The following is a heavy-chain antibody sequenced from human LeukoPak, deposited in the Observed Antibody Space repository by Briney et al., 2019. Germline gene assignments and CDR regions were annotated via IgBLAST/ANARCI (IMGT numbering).Heavy chain of an antibody. Sequence: ASVKVSCKASGYTFTSYGISWVRQAPGQGLEWMGWISAYNGNTNYAQKPQGRVTMTTDTSTSTAYMELRSLRSDDTAVYYCARDHMTGTGPQPLDYWGQGALVTVSS. CDR3: ARDHMTGTGPQPLDY. V-gene: IGHV1-18*01. J-gene: IGHJ4*02. D-gene: IGHD1-14*01. CDR1: GYTFTSYG. CDR2: ISAYNGNT.